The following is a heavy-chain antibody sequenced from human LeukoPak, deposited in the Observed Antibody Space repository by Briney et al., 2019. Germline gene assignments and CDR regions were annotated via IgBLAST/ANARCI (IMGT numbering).Heavy chain of an antibody. Sequence: ASVKVSCKASGYTFTSYFMHWVRQAPGQGLEWMGIINPSGGSTSYAQKFQGRVTMTRDTSTSTVYMELSSLRSEDTAVYYCAREGYCSGGSCYFFDYWGQGTLVTVSS. J-gene: IGHJ4*02. D-gene: IGHD2-15*01. CDR2: INPSGGST. CDR1: GYTFTSYF. V-gene: IGHV1-46*01. CDR3: AREGYCSGGSCYFFDY.